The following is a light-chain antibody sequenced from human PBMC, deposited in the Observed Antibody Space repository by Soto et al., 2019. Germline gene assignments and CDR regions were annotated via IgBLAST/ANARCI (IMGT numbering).Light chain of an antibody. CDR1: SIGSKS. V-gene: IGLV3-21*02. J-gene: IGLJ3*02. CDR3: QVCDNSRGV. Sequence: SYELTQPPSVSVAPGQTATITCGRKSIGSKSVHWYQQRPGQAPVLVVFDDNNRPSGIPERFSGSNSGNTATLTISRIEAGDEADYYCQVCDNSRGVFGGGTKVTVL. CDR2: DDN.